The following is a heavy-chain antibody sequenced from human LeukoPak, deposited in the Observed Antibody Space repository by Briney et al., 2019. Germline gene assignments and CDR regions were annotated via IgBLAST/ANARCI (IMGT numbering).Heavy chain of an antibody. CDR1: GFIVSSSY. Sequence: GGSLRLSCAASGFIVSSSYMSWVRQTPGKGLEWVSTFQRDGHTAYADSVKGRFTISRDVSENRIYLQMNSLRAEDTAVYYCARARLDGSGSLLLDYWGQGTLVTVSS. CDR3: ARARLDGSGSLLLDY. CDR2: FQRDGHT. V-gene: IGHV3-53*01. D-gene: IGHD3-10*01. J-gene: IGHJ4*02.